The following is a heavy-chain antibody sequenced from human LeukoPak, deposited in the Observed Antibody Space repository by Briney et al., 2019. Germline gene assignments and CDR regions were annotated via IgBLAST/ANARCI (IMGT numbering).Heavy chain of an antibody. D-gene: IGHD3-22*01. Sequence: SETLSLTCTVSGGSISSSSYYWGWIRQPPGKGLEWNGSIHYSGTTYYNPSPKSRVTISVDTSKDQFSLKLSSVTAADTAVYYCASVKGGMIVAYYFDYWGQGTLVTVSS. CDR1: GGSISSSSYY. J-gene: IGHJ4*02. V-gene: IGHV4-39*07. CDR2: IHYSGTT. CDR3: ASVKGGMIVAYYFDY.